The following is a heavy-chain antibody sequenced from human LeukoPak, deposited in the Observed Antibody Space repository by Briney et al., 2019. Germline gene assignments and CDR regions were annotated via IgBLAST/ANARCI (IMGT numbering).Heavy chain of an antibody. J-gene: IGHJ5*02. V-gene: IGHV1-69*04. D-gene: IGHD6-6*01. CDR2: IIPILGIA. CDR1: GGTFSSYA. Sequence: SVKVSCKASGGTFSSYAISWVRQAPGQGLEWMGRIIPILGIANYAQKFQGRVTITADKSTSTAYMELSSLRSEDTAVCYCARSYSSSSFYWFDPWGQGTLVTVSS. CDR3: ARSYSSSSFYWFDP.